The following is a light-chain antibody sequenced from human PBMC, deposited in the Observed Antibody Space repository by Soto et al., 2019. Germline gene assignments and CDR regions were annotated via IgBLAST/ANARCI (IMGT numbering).Light chain of an antibody. V-gene: IGLV2-14*01. Sequence: QSVLTQPASVSGSPGQSITISCTGTSSDVGGYNYVSWFQQHPDKAPKLVIYEVTHRPSGFSDRFSGSKSGNTAFLTISGLQTEDEADYYCSSYANTNTYVFGTGTKV. CDR1: SSDVGGYNY. J-gene: IGLJ1*01. CDR3: SSYANTNTYV. CDR2: EVT.